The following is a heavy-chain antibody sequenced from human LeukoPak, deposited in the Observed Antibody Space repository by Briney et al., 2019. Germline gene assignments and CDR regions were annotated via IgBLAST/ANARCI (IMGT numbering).Heavy chain of an antibody. Sequence: PGRSLRLSCAASGFTFSTYEVHWGRQAPGKGLEWGAVISHDGNDQYYGDSVKGRFTFSRDNSKNALYLHMTSLRLEDTAVYYCARDRDCSRTSCFNAFDVWGQRTLAIVSS. CDR2: ISHDGNDQ. CDR1: GFTFSTYE. V-gene: IGHV3-30*04. CDR3: ARDRDCSRTSCFNAFDV. J-gene: IGHJ3*01. D-gene: IGHD2-2*01.